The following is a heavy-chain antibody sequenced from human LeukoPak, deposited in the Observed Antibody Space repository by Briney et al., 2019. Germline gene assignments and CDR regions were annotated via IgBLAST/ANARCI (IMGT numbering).Heavy chain of an antibody. CDR1: GYTFTSYY. Sequence: PLASVKVSCKASGYTFTSYYMHWVRQAPGQGLEWMGIINPSGGSTSYAQKFQGRVTMTRDTSTSTAYMELRSLRSDDTAVYYCARGPGQWLAGASEYFQHWGQGTLVTVSS. V-gene: IGHV1-46*01. J-gene: IGHJ1*01. CDR3: ARGPGQWLAGASEYFQH. CDR2: INPSGGST. D-gene: IGHD6-19*01.